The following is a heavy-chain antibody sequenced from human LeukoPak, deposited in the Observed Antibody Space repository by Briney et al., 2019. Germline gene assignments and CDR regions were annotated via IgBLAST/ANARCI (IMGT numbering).Heavy chain of an antibody. D-gene: IGHD6-19*01. V-gene: IGHV3-30*18. J-gene: IGHJ4*02. CDR2: ISYDGSNK. CDR3: AKDSSGWYYFDY. Sequence: PGRSLRLSCAASGFTFSSYGIHWVRQAPGKGLGWVAVISYDGSNKYYADSVKGRFTISRGNSKNTLYLQMNSLRAEDTAVYYCAKDSSGWYYFDYWGQGTLVTVSS. CDR1: GFTFSSYG.